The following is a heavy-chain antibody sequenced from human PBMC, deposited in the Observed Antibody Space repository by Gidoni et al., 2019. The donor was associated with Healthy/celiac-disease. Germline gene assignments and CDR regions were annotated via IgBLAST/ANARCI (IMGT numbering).Heavy chain of an antibody. D-gene: IGHD3-16*02. V-gene: IGHV3-48*03. J-gene: IGHJ4*02. CDR1: GFTFSSYE. Sequence: EVQLVESGGGLVQPGGSLRLSCAAAGFTFSSYEMNWVRQAPGKGLEWVSYISSSGSTIYYADSVKGRFTISRDNAKNSLYLQMNSLRAEDTAVYYCARDRSMITFGGVIVYFDYWGQGTLVTVSS. CDR3: ARDRSMITFGGVIVYFDY. CDR2: ISSSGSTI.